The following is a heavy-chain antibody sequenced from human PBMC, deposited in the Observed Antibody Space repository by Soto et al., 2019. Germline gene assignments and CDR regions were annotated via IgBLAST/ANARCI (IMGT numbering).Heavy chain of an antibody. D-gene: IGHD6-25*01. V-gene: IGHV3-23*01. J-gene: IGHJ6*02. CDR2: ISRSDGDT. CDR1: GFTFNAYA. CDR3: VISVSDTWYYYSYGMDD. Sequence: EVQVLESGGDLVQPGVSLRLSCAASGFTFNAYAMSWVRQAPGKGLEWGSSISRSDGDTYYADSVKGRFTISRDNSKNTLDLQMNSLRAEDTAIYYCVISVSDTWYYYSYGMDDWGQGTTVTVSS.